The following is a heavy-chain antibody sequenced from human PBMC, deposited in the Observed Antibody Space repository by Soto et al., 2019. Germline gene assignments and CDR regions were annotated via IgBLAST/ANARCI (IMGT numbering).Heavy chain of an antibody. J-gene: IGHJ4*01. CDR1: GFTFRSYN. D-gene: IGHD5-12*01. Sequence: PGGSLRLSCAASGFTFRSYNMNWVRLAPGKGLDWVSYVSSSSSTVYYADSVKGRFTISRDNAKNSLYLQMNSLRDDDTAMYYCAIGGTIAVTTIGDYWGQGTLVTVSS. CDR2: VSSSSSTV. V-gene: IGHV3-48*02. CDR3: AIGGTIAVTTIGDY.